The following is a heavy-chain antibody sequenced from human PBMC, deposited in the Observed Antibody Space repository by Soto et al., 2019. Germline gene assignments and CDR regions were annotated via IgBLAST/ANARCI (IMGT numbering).Heavy chain of an antibody. CDR2: INAGNGNT. Sequence: ASVKVSCKASGYTFTSYAMHWVRQAPGQRLEWMGWINAGNGNTKYSQKFQGRVTITRDTSASTAYMELSSLRSEDTAVYYCARVGAYYYDSSGHYQNWFDPWGQGTLVTVSS. CDR1: GYTFTSYA. D-gene: IGHD3-22*01. CDR3: ARVGAYYYDSSGHYQNWFDP. V-gene: IGHV1-3*01. J-gene: IGHJ5*02.